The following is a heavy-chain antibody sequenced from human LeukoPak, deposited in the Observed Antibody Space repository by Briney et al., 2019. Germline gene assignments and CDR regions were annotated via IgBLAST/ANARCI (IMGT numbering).Heavy chain of an antibody. CDR1: GFTFSSYG. CDR2: ISYDGSNA. J-gene: IGHJ6*02. Sequence: PGGSLRLSCAASGFTFSSYGIHWVRQAPGKGLEWVAAISYDGSNAYYVDSVKGRFTISRDNSKNTLYLQMNSLRAEDTAVYYCARGNEEAGLYYYYYGMDVWGQGTTVTVSS. CDR3: ARGNEEAGLYYYYYGMDV. V-gene: IGHV3-30*03. D-gene: IGHD2-21*01.